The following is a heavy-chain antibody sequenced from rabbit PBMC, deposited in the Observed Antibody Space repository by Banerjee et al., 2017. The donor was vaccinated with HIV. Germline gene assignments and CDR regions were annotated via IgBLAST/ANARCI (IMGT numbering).Heavy chain of an antibody. CDR3: ARGDDSSGWGLYF. V-gene: IGHV1S45*01. J-gene: IGHJ6*01. D-gene: IGHD4-1*01. Sequence: QEQLEESGGDLVKPEGSLTLTCTASGFSFSSNYWLCWVRQAPGKGLEWIACIGAGSGSAYYATWAKGRFTISKTSSTTVTLQMTSLTAADTATYFCARGDDSSGWGLYFWGPGTLVTVS. CDR2: IGAGSGSA. CDR1: GFSFSSNYW.